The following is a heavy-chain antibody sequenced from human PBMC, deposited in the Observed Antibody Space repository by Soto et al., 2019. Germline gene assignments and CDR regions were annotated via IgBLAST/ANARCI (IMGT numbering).Heavy chain of an antibody. CDR3: ARGLTGTTLAYGMDV. D-gene: IGHD1-7*01. Sequence: QVQLVQSGAEVKKPGSSVKVSCKASGGTFSSYAISWVRQAPGQGLEWMGGFIPIFGTADYAQKFQGRVTITADESTSTAYMELSSLRSEDTVVYYCARGLTGTTLAYGMDVWGQGTTVTVSS. V-gene: IGHV1-69*12. J-gene: IGHJ6*02. CDR2: FIPIFGTA. CDR1: GGTFSSYA.